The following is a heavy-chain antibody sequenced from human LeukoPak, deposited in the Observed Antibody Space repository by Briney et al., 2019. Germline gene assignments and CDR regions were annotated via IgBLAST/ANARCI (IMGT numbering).Heavy chain of an antibody. CDR2: ISSSSSYI. V-gene: IGHV3-21*01. CDR1: GFTFSSYS. D-gene: IGHD3-22*01. CDR3: ARDLPYFYDSSGYYLDY. Sequence: PGGSLRLSCAASGFTFSSYSMNWVRQAPGKGLEWVSSISSSSSYIYYADSVKGRFTISRDNAKNSLYLQMNSLRAEDTAVYFCARDLPYFYDSSGYYLDYWGQGTLVTVSS. J-gene: IGHJ4*02.